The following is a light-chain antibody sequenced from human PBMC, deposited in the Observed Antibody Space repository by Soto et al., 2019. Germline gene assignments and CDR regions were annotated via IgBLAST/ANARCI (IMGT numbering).Light chain of an antibody. CDR1: QSISNY. J-gene: IGKJ5*01. V-gene: IGKV1-39*01. CDR2: AAS. CDR3: QQRHSTPIT. Sequence: DIPMTQSPSSLSASIGDRVTITCRASQSISNYLNWYQQKPGKAPNLLIYAASNLQSGVPSRFSGSGSWADFTLTIRSLQPEDFATYYCQQRHSTPITFGQGTRLE.